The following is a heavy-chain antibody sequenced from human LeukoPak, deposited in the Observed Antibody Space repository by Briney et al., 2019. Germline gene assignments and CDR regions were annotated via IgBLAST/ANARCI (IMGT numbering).Heavy chain of an antibody. D-gene: IGHD4-17*01. V-gene: IGHV1-69*13. J-gene: IGHJ4*02. CDR2: IIPIFGTA. Sequence: GASVKVSCKASGGTFSSYAISWVRQAPGQGLEWMGGIIPIFGTANYAQKFQGRVTITADESTSTAYMELSSLRSEDTAVYYCARTLTSYGDYEEFDYWGQGTLVTVSS. CDR1: GGTFSSYA. CDR3: ARTLTSYGDYEEFDY.